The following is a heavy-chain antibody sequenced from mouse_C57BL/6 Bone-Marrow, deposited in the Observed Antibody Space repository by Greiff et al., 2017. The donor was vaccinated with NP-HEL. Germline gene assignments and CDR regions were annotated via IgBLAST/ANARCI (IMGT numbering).Heavy chain of an antibody. V-gene: IGHV1-81*01. J-gene: IGHJ1*03. CDR2: IYPRSGNT. CDR3: ANRGNYLYWYFDV. Sequence: QVHVKQSGAELARPGASVKLSCKASGYTFTSYGISWVKQRTGQGLEWIGEIYPRSGNTYYNEKFKGKATLTADKSSSTAYMELRSLTSEDSAVYFCANRGNYLYWYFDVWGTGTTVTVSS. D-gene: IGHD2-1*01. CDR1: GYTFTSYG.